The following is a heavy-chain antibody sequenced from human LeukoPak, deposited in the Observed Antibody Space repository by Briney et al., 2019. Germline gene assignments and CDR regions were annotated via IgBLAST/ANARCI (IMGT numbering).Heavy chain of an antibody. CDR2: IYYSGTT. J-gene: IGHJ3*02. CDR1: GGSISISSYN. V-gene: IGHV4-39*02. Sequence: QSAETLSLTCTVSGGSISISSYNWGWIRQPPGKGLEWIGTIYYSGTTYYNPSLKSRVTISVDTSKNHFSLKLSSVTAADTAVYYCARRDTSMHAFDIWGQGTMVTVSS. CDR3: ARRDTSMHAFDI. D-gene: IGHD2-8*01.